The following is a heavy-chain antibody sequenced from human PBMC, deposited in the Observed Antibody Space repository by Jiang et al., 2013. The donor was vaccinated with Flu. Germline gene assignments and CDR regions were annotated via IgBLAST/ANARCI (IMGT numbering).Heavy chain of an antibody. CDR3: ARGPLSPRDY. CDR1: GGSFSGYY. CDR2: INHSGST. J-gene: IGHJ4*02. Sequence: LLKPSETLSLTCAVYGGSFSGYYWSWIRQPPGKGLEWIGEINHSGSTNYNPSLKSRVTISVDTSKNQFSLKLSSVTAADTAVYYCARGPLSPRDYWGQGTLVTVSS. V-gene: IGHV4-34*01.